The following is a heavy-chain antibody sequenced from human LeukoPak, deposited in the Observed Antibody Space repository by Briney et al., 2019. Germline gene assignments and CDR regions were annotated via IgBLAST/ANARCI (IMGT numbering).Heavy chain of an antibody. CDR1: GGSFSTYY. Sequence: SETLSLTCAVYGGSFSTYYWNWIRQPPGKGLEWIGQINPSGTTNYTPSLKSRVTMSVDTSKKQVSLKLSSVTDADTAVYYCARMDKAMSAFDPWGQGTLVTVSS. V-gene: IGHV4-34*01. CDR2: INPSGTT. CDR3: ARMDKAMSAFDP. J-gene: IGHJ5*02. D-gene: IGHD5-18*01.